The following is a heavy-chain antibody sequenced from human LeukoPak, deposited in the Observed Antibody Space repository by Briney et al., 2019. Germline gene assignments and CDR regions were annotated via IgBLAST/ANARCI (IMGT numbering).Heavy chain of an antibody. CDR2: IYYSGST. Sequence: KPSETLSLTCTVSGGSISSGGYYWSWIRQHPGKGLEWIGYIYYSGSTYYNPPLKSRVTISVDTSKNQFSLKLSSVTAADTAVYYCARSGGSGSSPLDYWGQGTLVTVSS. CDR3: ARSGGSGSSPLDY. D-gene: IGHD3-10*01. J-gene: IGHJ4*02. CDR1: GGSISSGGYY. V-gene: IGHV4-31*03.